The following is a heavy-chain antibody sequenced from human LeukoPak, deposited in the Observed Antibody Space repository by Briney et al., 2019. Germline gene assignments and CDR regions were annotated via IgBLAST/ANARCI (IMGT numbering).Heavy chain of an antibody. V-gene: IGHV3-21*01. D-gene: IGHD5-18*01. J-gene: IGHJ4*02. Sequence: GGSLRLSCTASGFTFRSSSFNWVRQVQGKGLEWVSSISSSGTYMYYADSVEGRFTISRDNAKNSLFLQMDSLRAEDTGVYFCAREFRNADTYGNVPLGHWGQGTLVTVSS. CDR2: ISSSGTYM. CDR1: GFTFRSSS. CDR3: AREFRNADTYGNVPLGH.